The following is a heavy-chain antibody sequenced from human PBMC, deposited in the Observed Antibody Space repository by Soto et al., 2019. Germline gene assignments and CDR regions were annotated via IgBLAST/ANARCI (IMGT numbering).Heavy chain of an antibody. Sequence: EMQLVETGGGLIQPGGSLRLSCAASGFTVSDDHMSWVRQAPGKGPEWVSVIYYGGTTYYADSVQGRFTISRDKSKNTVFLQMSSLRAEDTAVFYCAKGLEVGVLHYGMHVWGQGTTVTVSS. D-gene: IGHD3-16*01. CDR3: AKGLEVGVLHYGMHV. V-gene: IGHV3-53*05. CDR1: GFTVSDDH. J-gene: IGHJ6*02. CDR2: IYYGGTT.